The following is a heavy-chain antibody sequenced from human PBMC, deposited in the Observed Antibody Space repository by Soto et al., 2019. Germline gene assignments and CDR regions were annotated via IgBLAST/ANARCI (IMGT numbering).Heavy chain of an antibody. CDR2: IGFAGDT. CDR1: GFIIANYD. V-gene: IGHV3-13*01. Sequence: EVPLVESGGGLIQPGGSLRLSCAASGFIIANYDMHWVRKPTGKGLEWVSAIGFAGDTYYTDSVKGRFTISRENAKNSLYLQMNTLRAEDTAVYYCARATHGMDVWGQGTTVTVSS. J-gene: IGHJ6*02. CDR3: ARATHGMDV.